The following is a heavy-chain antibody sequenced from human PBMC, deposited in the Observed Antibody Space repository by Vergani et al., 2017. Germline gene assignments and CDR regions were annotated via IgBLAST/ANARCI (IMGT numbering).Heavy chain of an antibody. Sequence: EVQLVESGGGLVKPGGSLRLSCAASGFSFSNAWMTWVRQGPGKGLEWVSAISGSGGNTFYTDSVKGRFTISRDNSKDTLYLQMNSLRVEDTAIYYCGRGSDNYNWGQGALVTV. CDR3: GRGSDNYN. J-gene: IGHJ4*02. CDR1: GFSFSNAW. D-gene: IGHD1-1*01. CDR2: ISGSGGNT. V-gene: IGHV3-23*04.